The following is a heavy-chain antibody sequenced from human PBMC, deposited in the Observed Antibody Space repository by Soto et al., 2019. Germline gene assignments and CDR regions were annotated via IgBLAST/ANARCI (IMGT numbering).Heavy chain of an antibody. CDR2: IYYSETT. CDR3: ARQRRGGYWFDH. J-gene: IGHJ5*02. CDR1: GVSVTNGGYY. V-gene: IGHV4-30-4*01. Sequence: SETLSLTCTVSGVSVTNGGYYWSWMRQSPGKGLEWIGNIYYSETTRYNPSLNSRLSISIDTSRNQFSLQLTSVTAADTAIYYCARQRRGGYWFDHWGQGILVTVSS.